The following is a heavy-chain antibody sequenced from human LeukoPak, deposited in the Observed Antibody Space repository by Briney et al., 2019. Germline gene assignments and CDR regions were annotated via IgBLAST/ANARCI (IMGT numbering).Heavy chain of an antibody. CDR1: GGSISSYY. J-gene: IGHJ1*01. CDR2: IYTSGST. Sequence: SETLSLTCTVSGGSISSYYWSWIRQPAGKGLEWIGRIYTSGSTNYNPSLKSRVTMSVDTSKNQFSLKLSSVTAADTAVYYCARADVVTSAEYFQHWGQGTLVTVSS. D-gene: IGHD4-23*01. V-gene: IGHV4-4*07. CDR3: ARADVVTSAEYFQH.